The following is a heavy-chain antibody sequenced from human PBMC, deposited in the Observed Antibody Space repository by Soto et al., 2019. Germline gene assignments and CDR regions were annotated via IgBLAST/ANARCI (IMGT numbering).Heavy chain of an antibody. CDR3: AKGRYDFWSPYYFDS. D-gene: IGHD3-3*01. CDR2: ITWNSRVL. Sequence: GGSLRLSCVGTGLNFDDFAMHWVRQAPGKGLEWVSGITWNSRVLAYADSVKGRFTISRDNARNSLYLQMDSLRDEDTALYYCAKGRYDFWSPYYFDSWGQRTLVTVSS. J-gene: IGHJ4*02. V-gene: IGHV3-9*01. CDR1: GLNFDDFA.